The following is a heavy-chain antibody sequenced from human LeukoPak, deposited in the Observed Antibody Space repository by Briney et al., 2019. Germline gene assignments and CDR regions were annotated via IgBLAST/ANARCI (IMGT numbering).Heavy chain of an antibody. CDR1: GGSISFYY. V-gene: IGHV4-59*01. D-gene: IGHD3-10*01. Sequence: SETLSLTCTVSGGSISFYYWSWIRQPPGKGLEWIGFIYYSGSTNYNPCLKSRVTISVDTSKNQFSLKLSSVTAADTAMYYCARDARGSSYMDVWGQGTTVTVSS. CDR3: ARDARGSSYMDV. J-gene: IGHJ6*02. CDR2: IYYSGST.